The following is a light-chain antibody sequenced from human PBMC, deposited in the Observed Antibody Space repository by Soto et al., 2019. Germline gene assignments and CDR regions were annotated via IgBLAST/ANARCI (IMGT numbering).Light chain of an antibody. CDR2: GAS. J-gene: IGKJ1*01. V-gene: IGKV3-15*01. CDR3: QQYNNWPRGT. Sequence: EIVMTQSPATLSVSPGERATLSCRASQSVRTKLAWYQQKPGQGPRLLIYGASTRATGIPARFSGGGSGTEFTLTISSMQSEDFAVYYCQQYNNWPRGTFGQGTKVDI. CDR1: QSVRTK.